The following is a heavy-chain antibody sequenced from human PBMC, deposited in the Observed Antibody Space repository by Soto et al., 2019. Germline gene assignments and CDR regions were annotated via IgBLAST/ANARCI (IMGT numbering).Heavy chain of an antibody. CDR2: IYYSGST. CDR3: ARGDDSSGPNPDY. Sequence: QVQLQESGPGLVKPSETLSLTCTVSGGSISSYYWSWIRQPPGKGLEWIGYIYYSGSTNYNPSLKSRVTISVDTSKNQFSLKLSSVTAADTAVYYCARGDDSSGPNPDYWGQGTLVTVSS. V-gene: IGHV4-59*01. D-gene: IGHD3-22*01. CDR1: GGSISSYY. J-gene: IGHJ4*02.